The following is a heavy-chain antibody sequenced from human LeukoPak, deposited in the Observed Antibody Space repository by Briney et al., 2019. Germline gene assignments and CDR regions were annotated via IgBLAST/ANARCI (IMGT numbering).Heavy chain of an antibody. Sequence: GGSLRLSCAASGFTFSSYAMSWVRQAPGKGLEWVSGISGSGENTYYVDSVKGRFTISGDNSKNTLYLQMTNLRVEDTAVYFCAQDRFVSSGRDDYWGQGTLVTVSS. CDR2: ISGSGENT. J-gene: IGHJ4*02. D-gene: IGHD6-19*01. V-gene: IGHV3-23*01. CDR1: GFTFSSYA. CDR3: AQDRFVSSGRDDY.